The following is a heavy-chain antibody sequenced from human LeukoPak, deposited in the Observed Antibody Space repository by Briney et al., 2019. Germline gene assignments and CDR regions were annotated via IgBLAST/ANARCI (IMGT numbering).Heavy chain of an antibody. Sequence: RPSETLSLTCTVSGGSISSGSYYWSWIRQPAGKGLEWIGYIYYSGSTNYNPSLKSRVTISVDTSKNQFSLKLSSVTAADTAVYYCARPRGYSYTDYYFDYWGREPWSPSPQ. J-gene: IGHJ4*02. D-gene: IGHD5-18*01. CDR2: IYYSGST. CDR3: ARPRGYSYTDYYFDY. CDR1: GGSISSGSYY. V-gene: IGHV4-61*10.